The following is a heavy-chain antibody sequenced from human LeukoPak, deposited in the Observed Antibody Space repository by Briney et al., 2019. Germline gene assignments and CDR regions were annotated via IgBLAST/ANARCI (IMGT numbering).Heavy chain of an antibody. CDR1: GGSISSYY. V-gene: IGHV4-59*01. Sequence: SETLSLTCTVSGGSISSYYWNWIRQPPGKGLEWIGYIYYSGSTNYNPSLKSRVSISVDTSKNQLSLKLSSVTAADTAVYYCARRVSAFFYGMDVWGQGTTVTVSS. CDR3: ARRVSAFFYGMDV. J-gene: IGHJ6*02. CDR2: IYYSGST. D-gene: IGHD2-21*01.